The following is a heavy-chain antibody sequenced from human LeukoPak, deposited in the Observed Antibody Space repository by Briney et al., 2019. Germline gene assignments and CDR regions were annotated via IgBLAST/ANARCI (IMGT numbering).Heavy chain of an antibody. CDR3: ARVNGSSSWLDAFDI. CDR1: GGSFSGYY. V-gene: IGHV4-59*10. CDR2: IYTSGSA. Sequence: SETLSLTCAVYGGSFSGYYWSWIRQPAGKGLEWIGRIYTSGSANYNPSLKSRVTMSVDTSKNQFSLKLSSVTAADTAVYYCARVNGSSSWLDAFDIWGQGTMVTVSS. D-gene: IGHD6-13*01. J-gene: IGHJ3*02.